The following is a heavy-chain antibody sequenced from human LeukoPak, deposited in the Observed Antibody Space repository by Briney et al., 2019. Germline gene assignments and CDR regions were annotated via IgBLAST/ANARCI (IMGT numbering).Heavy chain of an antibody. V-gene: IGHV3-74*01. CDR2: ISSDGSNT. Sequence: GGSLRLSCAVSGFTFNKYYMHWVRQAPGKGLVWVSRISSDGSNTNYAASVKGRFTISRDNAKNTLYLQMNSLRAEDTAVYYCIRVPYWGQGALVTVSS. J-gene: IGHJ4*02. CDR3: IRVPY. CDR1: GFTFNKYY.